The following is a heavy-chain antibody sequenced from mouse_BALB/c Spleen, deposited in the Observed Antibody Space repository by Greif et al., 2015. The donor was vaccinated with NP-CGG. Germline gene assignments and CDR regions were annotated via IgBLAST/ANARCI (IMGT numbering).Heavy chain of an antibody. Sequence: VKLQESGAELARPGASVKMSCKASGYTFTSYTMHWVKQRPGQGLEWIGYINPSSGYTNYNQKFKDKATLTADKSSSTAYMQLSSLTSEDSAVYYCAKFYGTSFAYWGQGTLVTVSA. D-gene: IGHD2-1*01. J-gene: IGHJ3*01. CDR2: INPSSGYT. CDR1: GYTFTSYT. V-gene: IGHV1-4*01. CDR3: AKFYGTSFAY.